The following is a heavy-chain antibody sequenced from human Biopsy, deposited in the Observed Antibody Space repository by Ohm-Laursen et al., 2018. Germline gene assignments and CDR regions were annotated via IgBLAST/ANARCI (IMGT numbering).Heavy chain of an antibody. CDR2: IVPLFETT. CDR1: GYNFDIYP. J-gene: IGHJ4*02. D-gene: IGHD2-15*01. Sequence: ASVTVSRKASGYNFDIYPLFWVRQAPGQGFEWMGGIVPLFETTDSAQKFQGRVTITADRSTTTAYIELSGLTSEDTAIYYCAKAGQTSGEYVVPRHFDSWGQGTRVTVSS. CDR3: AKAGQTSGEYVVPRHFDS. V-gene: IGHV1-69*06.